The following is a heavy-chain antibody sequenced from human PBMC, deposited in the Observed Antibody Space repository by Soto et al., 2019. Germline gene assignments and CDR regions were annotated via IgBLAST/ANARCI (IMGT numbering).Heavy chain of an antibody. CDR3: ARGLFGVVVPAAMVNWFDP. CDR1: GGSISSYY. V-gene: IGHV4-59*01. D-gene: IGHD2-2*01. J-gene: IGHJ5*02. Sequence: SETLSLTCTVSGGSISSYYWSWIRQPPGKGLEWIGYIYYSGSTNYNPSLKSRVTISVDTSKNQFSLKLSSVTAADTAVYYCARGLFGVVVPAAMVNWFDPWGQGTLVTVSS. CDR2: IYYSGST.